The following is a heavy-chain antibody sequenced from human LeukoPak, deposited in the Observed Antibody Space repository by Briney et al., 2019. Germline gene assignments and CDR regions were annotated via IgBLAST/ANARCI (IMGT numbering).Heavy chain of an antibody. D-gene: IGHD3-10*01. Sequence: SETLSLTCAVYGGSFNGYYWSWIRQPPGKGLEWIGEINHSGSTNYNPSLKSRVTISVDTSKNQFSLRLSSVTAADTAVYYCARTTMVRGTYYMDVWGKGTTVTVSS. V-gene: IGHV4-34*01. CDR3: ARTTMVRGTYYMDV. J-gene: IGHJ6*03. CDR1: GGSFNGYY. CDR2: INHSGST.